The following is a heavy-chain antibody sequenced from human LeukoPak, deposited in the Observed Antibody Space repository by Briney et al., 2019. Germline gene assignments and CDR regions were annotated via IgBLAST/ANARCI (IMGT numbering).Heavy chain of an antibody. V-gene: IGHV4-59*01. CDR3: ARGGYGLTDDAFDI. CDR2: IYYSGST. Sequence: SETLSLTCTVSGGSISSYYWSWIRQPPGKGLEWIGYIYYSGSTNYNPSLKSRVTISVDTSKNQFSLKLSSVTAADTAVYYCARGGYGLTDDAFDIWGQGTMVTVSS. J-gene: IGHJ3*02. CDR1: GGSISSYY. D-gene: IGHD5-18*01.